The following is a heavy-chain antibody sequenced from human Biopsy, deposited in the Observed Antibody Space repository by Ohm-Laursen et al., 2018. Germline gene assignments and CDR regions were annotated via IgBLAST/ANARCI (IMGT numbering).Heavy chain of an antibody. J-gene: IGHJ4*02. Sequence: SLRLSCSAPGFTLSNYGMHWVRQAPGRGLEWVAAVSSDGKNKHYADSVQGRFTISRDNSKNTVDLQMNSLRTEDTALYYCAKGAGSSRSQGFDYWGQGILVTVSS. CDR1: GFTLSNYG. V-gene: IGHV3-30*18. CDR2: VSSDGKNK. D-gene: IGHD6-13*01. CDR3: AKGAGSSRSQGFDY.